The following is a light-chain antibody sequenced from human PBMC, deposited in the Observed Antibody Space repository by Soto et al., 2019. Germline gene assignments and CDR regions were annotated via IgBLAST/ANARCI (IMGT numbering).Light chain of an antibody. Sequence: EIVLTQSPATLSLSPGERATLSCRASQSVSSYLAWYQQKPGQAPRLLIYDASNRATGIPARFSGSGSGTDFTLTISSLEPVDFAVSYCQQRSNWHTFGQGTKVEIK. CDR2: DAS. J-gene: IGKJ1*01. CDR3: QQRSNWHT. V-gene: IGKV3-11*01. CDR1: QSVSSY.